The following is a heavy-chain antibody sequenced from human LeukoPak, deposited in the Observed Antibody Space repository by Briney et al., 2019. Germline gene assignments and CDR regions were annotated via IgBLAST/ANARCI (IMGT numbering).Heavy chain of an antibody. V-gene: IGHV4-59*01. CDR3: ARDRRDGYNYVEY. J-gene: IGHJ4*02. CDR1: GGSLYNYY. CDR2: VSFSGIT. D-gene: IGHD5-24*01. Sequence: SETLSLTCTVSGGSLYNYYWSWLRQPPGKGLEWIAYVSFSGITDYNPSLKSRAIISVDTSKNQFSLRLSSVTAADTAVYYCARDRRDGYNYVEYWGPKTLVTVSS.